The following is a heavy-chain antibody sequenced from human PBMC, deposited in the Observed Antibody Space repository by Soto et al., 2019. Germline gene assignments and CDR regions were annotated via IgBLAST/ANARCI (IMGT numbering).Heavy chain of an antibody. V-gene: IGHV1-24*01. J-gene: IGHJ4*02. CDR3: ATPVMVTTMVRGVNNPLPY. D-gene: IGHD3-10*01. CDR1: GCTRTELS. Sequence: LVKVSCKVSGCTRTELSMHWVRQTPGKGLEWMGGFDPEDGETIYAQKFQGRVTMTEDTSTDTAYMELSSLRSEDTAVYYCATPVMVTTMVRGVNNPLPYWGQGTLVTVSS. CDR2: FDPEDGET.